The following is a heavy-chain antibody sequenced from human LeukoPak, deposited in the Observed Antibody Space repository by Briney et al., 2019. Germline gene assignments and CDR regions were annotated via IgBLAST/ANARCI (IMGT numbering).Heavy chain of an antibody. CDR3: RYYYDSSGYYYDY. J-gene: IGHJ4*02. V-gene: IGHV3-11*01. CDR1: GFTFSDYY. CDR2: ISSSGSTI. Sequence: GGSLRLSCAASGFTFSDYYMSWIRQAPGKGLEWVSYISSSGSTIYYADSVKGRFTISRDNAKNSLYLQMNSLRAEDTAVYYCRYYYDSSGYYYDYWGQGTLVTVSS. D-gene: IGHD3-22*01.